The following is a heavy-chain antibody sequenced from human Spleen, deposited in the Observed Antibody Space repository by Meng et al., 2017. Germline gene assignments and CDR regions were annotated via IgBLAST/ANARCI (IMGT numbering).Heavy chain of an antibody. V-gene: IGHV3-7*01. Sequence: GESLKISCAASGFTFSSFWLNWVRQAPGKGLEWVANIKPDGSERYYVDSVKGRVTISRDNAKNSLFLQMNSLTADDTAVYYCTGTYYYASGAFDYWGQGTLVTVSS. CDR2: IKPDGSER. D-gene: IGHD3-10*01. CDR1: GFTFSSFW. J-gene: IGHJ4*02. CDR3: TGTYYYASGAFDY.